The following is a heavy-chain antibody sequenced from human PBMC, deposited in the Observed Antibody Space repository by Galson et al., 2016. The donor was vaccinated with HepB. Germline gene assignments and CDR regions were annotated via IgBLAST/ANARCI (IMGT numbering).Heavy chain of an antibody. CDR1: GYPFTKYY. CDR2: FNPDGDST. D-gene: IGHD1-26*01. Sequence: SVKVSCKAFGYPFTKYYLHWVRQAPGQGLEWMGFFNPDGDSTTYAQRFQGRVTMTRDTSTSAVYMELSSLRSEDTAIYYCARGPRLLVGLTFSVDYWGQGTLVTVSS. CDR3: ARGPRLLVGLTFSVDY. V-gene: IGHV1-46*01. J-gene: IGHJ4*02.